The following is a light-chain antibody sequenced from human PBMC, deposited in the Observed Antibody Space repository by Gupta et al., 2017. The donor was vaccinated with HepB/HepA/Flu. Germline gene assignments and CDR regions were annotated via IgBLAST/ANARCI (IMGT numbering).Light chain of an antibody. Sequence: DIVMTQTPLSSPVTLGQPASISCRSSQGLVHSNGNTYLSWLQQRPGQPPRLLIYRSSKRLSGVPDRFSGSGAGTDFTLKISRGEAEDVGVYYCRQAKHFPRTFGQGTKVEIK. CDR3: RQAKHFPRT. CDR1: QGLVHSNGNTY. V-gene: IGKV2-24*01. J-gene: IGKJ1*01. CDR2: RSS.